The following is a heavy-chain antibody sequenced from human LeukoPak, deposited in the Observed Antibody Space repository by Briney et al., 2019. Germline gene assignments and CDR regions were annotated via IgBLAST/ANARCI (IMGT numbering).Heavy chain of an antibody. Sequence: QPGGSLRLSCAASGFTFSSYGMHWVRQAPGKGLEWVAFIRYDGSNKYYADSVKGRFTVSRDNPKNTLYLQMNSLRAEDTALYYCAKESHNYYYYHMDAWGKGTTVTVSS. CDR1: GFTFSSYG. J-gene: IGHJ6*03. CDR2: IRYDGSNK. CDR3: AKESHNYYYYHMDA. V-gene: IGHV3-30*02.